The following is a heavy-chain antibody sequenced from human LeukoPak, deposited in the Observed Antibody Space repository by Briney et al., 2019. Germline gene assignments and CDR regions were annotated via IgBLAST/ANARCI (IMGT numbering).Heavy chain of an antibody. D-gene: IGHD3-9*01. CDR1: GFTFDGYG. Sequence: GGSLRLSCAASGFTFDGYGMYWVRQAPGKGLEWVSGITWNSDDMAYADSVKGRFTISRVNAKNCLYLQMNSLRVEDTALYYCTKVTDWRTGFDYWGQGTLVTVSS. CDR2: ITWNSDDM. J-gene: IGHJ4*02. V-gene: IGHV3-9*01. CDR3: TKVTDWRTGFDY.